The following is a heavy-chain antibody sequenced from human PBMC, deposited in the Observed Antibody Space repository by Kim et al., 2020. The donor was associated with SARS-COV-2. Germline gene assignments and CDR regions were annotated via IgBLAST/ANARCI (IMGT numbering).Heavy chain of an antibody. CDR3: ATSTGRSWYGSWFDP. J-gene: IGHJ5*02. D-gene: IGHD6-13*01. Sequence: GGSLRLSCAASGFTFSSYGMHWVRQAPGKGLEWVAVISYDGSNKYYADSVKGRFTISRDNSKNTLYLQMNSLRAEDTAVYYCATSTGRSWYGSWFDPWGQGTLVTVSS. CDR2: ISYDGSNK. V-gene: IGHV3-30*03. CDR1: GFTFSSYG.